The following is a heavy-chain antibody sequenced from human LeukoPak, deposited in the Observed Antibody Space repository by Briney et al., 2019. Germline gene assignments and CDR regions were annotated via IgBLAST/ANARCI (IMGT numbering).Heavy chain of an antibody. CDR3: ARDFSSSSTVCYYYYMDV. Sequence: SETLSLTCTVSGGSISSRPYYWGWVRQPPGKGLEWIGTISYSGTTYYSPSLKSRVTISLDTSKNQFSLKLSSVTAADTAIYYCARDFSSSSTVCYYYYMDVWGKGTTVTVSS. V-gene: IGHV4-39*07. D-gene: IGHD6-6*01. CDR2: ISYSGTT. CDR1: GGSISSRPYY. J-gene: IGHJ6*03.